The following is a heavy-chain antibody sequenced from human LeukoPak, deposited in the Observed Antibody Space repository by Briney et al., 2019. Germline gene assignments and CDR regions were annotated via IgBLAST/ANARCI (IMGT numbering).Heavy chain of an antibody. J-gene: IGHJ5*02. CDR3: AREAVVPAAIPWFDP. Sequence: ASVKVSCKASGYTFTSYEINWVRQATGQGLEWMGWMNPNSANTGYAQKFQGRVTMTRDTSISTAYMELSSLRSDDTAVYYCAREAVVPAAIPWFDPWGQGTLVTVSS. V-gene: IGHV1-8*01. D-gene: IGHD2-2*02. CDR1: GYTFTSYE. CDR2: MNPNSANT.